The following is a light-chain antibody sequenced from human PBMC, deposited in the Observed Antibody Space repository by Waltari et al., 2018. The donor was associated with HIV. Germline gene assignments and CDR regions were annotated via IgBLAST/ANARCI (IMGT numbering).Light chain of an antibody. Sequence: QSALTQPPSASGSPGQSVAISCTGTSSDLGGSNSVSWYQQHPGKAPKLMIFEVPKRPSGVPDRFSGSKSGNTASLTVSGLQAEDEADYYCASYGGTNDLVFGGGTKLTVL. CDR1: SSDLGGSNS. CDR3: ASYGGTNDLV. J-gene: IGLJ3*02. CDR2: EVP. V-gene: IGLV2-8*01.